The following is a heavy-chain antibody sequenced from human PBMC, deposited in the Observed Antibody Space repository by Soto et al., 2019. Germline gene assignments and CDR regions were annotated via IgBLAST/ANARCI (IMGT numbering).Heavy chain of an antibody. CDR1: GFTFSSYA. CDR2: ISGSGGST. Sequence: PGGSLRLSCAASGFTFSSYAMSWVRQAPGKGLEWVSAISGSGGSTYYADSVKGRFTISRDNSKNTLYLQMNSLRAEDTAVYYCAKFLWLQPRGVYYCYGIDVWGQGTTVTVSS. V-gene: IGHV3-23*01. J-gene: IGHJ6*02. D-gene: IGHD3-10*01. CDR3: AKFLWLQPRGVYYCYGIDV.